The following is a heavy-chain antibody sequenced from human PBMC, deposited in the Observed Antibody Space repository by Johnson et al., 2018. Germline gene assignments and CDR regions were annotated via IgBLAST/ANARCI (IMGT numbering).Heavy chain of an antibody. Sequence: VQSGGSLRLSCAASGFAFSSYHIHWVRQAAGRGLAWVSTIDSAGDTYYPGSVGGRFTISRDKAKNSLYLQMNSLGAGDTGVDYCARGSGDYQHGMDVWGQGTTVTVSS. CDR2: IDSAGDT. D-gene: IGHD4-17*01. V-gene: IGHV3-13*01. CDR1: GFAFSSYH. J-gene: IGHJ6*02. CDR3: ARGSGDYQHGMDV.